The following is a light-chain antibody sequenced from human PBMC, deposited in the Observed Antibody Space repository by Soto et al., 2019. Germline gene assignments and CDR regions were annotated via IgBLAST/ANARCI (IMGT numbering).Light chain of an antibody. Sequence: EIVLTQSPGTLSLSPGARVTLSCRASQSVSSSYLAWYQQKPGQAPRLLIYGASSRATGIPDRFSGSGSGTDFTLTISRLEPEDFAVYYCQQYGSSPKTFGQGTKVDNK. CDR2: GAS. V-gene: IGKV3-20*01. CDR1: QSVSSSY. J-gene: IGKJ1*01. CDR3: QQYGSSPKT.